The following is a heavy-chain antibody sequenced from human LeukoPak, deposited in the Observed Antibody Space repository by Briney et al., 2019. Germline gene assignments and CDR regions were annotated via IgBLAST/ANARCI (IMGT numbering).Heavy chain of an antibody. Sequence: ASVKVSCKASGYTFTSYGISWVRQAPGQGLEWMGWISAYNGNTNYAQTLQGRVTMTTDTSTSTAYMELRSLRSDDTAVYYCAREKYCSSTSCYRNYYYGMDVWGQGTTVTVSS. CDR2: ISAYNGNT. V-gene: IGHV1-18*01. J-gene: IGHJ6*02. CDR3: AREKYCSSTSCYRNYYYGMDV. CDR1: GYTFTSYG. D-gene: IGHD2-2*02.